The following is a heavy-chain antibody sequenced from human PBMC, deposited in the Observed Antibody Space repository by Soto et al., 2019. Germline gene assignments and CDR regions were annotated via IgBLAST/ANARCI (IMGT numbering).Heavy chain of an antibody. CDR3: AKTPHNKYNDFWRGYYFVY. Sequence: PGGSLRLSCAASGFTFSSYAMSWVRQAPGKGLEWVSAISGSGGSTYYADSVKGRFTISRDNSKNTLYLQMNSLRAEDTAVYYCAKTPHNKYNDFWRGYYFVYWGQGTLVTVSS. V-gene: IGHV3-23*01. D-gene: IGHD3-3*01. CDR2: ISGSGGST. J-gene: IGHJ4*02. CDR1: GFTFSSYA.